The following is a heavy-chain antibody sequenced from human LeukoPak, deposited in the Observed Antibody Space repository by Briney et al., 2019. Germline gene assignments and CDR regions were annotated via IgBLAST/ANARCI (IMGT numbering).Heavy chain of an antibody. CDR2: ISSSSSYI. CDR3: ARDTATVTDY. V-gene: IGHV3-21*01. Sequence: GGSLRPSCAASGFTFSSYSMNWVRQAPGKGLEWVSSISSSSSYIYYADSVKGRFTISGDNAKNSLYLQMNSLRAEDTAVYYCARDTATVTDYWGQGTLVTVSS. J-gene: IGHJ4*02. D-gene: IGHD4-17*01. CDR1: GFTFSSYS.